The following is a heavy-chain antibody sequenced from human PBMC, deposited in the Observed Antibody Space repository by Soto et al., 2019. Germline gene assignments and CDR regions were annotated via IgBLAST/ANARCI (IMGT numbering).Heavy chain of an antibody. J-gene: IGHJ5*02. CDR1: GYTFNDYE. CDR2: MNPNSGET. D-gene: IGHD2-2*01. Sequence: QEQLVQSAAEVTKPGASVKVSCMTSGYTFNDYEINWVRQATGQGLEWIGWMNPNSGETGYAQRFQGRVTMTKSSSLSTAYLELSSLTSDDTAVYYCARIAMPARPRWYNWFDPWGQGTLVTVSS. CDR3: ARIAMPARPRWYNWFDP. V-gene: IGHV1-8*02.